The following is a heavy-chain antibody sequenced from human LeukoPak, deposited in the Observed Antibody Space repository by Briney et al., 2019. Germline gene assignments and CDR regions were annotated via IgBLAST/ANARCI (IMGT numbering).Heavy chain of an antibody. CDR1: GYTFTSYY. D-gene: IGHD2-8*01. Sequence: GASVKVSCKASGYTFTSYYMHWVRQAPGQGLEWMGIINPSGGSTSYAQKFQGRVNMTRDTSISTAYMELSRLTSDDTAVYFCARLGVSNYWFFDLWGRGTLVTVSS. J-gene: IGHJ2*01. CDR3: ARLGVSNYWFFDL. V-gene: IGHV1-46*01. CDR2: INPSGGST.